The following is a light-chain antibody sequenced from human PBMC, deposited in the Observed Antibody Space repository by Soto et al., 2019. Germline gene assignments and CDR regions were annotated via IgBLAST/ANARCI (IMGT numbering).Light chain of an antibody. CDR2: GAS. CDR1: RTVFSNY. J-gene: IGKJ1*01. V-gene: IGKV3-20*01. CDR3: QQYGSSIRT. Sequence: ETVLTQSPGTLSLSPGERATLSCSASRTVFSNYLAWYQQRPGQAPRLLIYGASSRATGIPDRFSGSGSGTDFTLIISRLEPEDFAVYYCQQYGSSIRTFGQGTKVELK.